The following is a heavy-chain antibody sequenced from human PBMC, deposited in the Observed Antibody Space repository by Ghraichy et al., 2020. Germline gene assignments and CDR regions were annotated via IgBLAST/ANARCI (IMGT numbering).Heavy chain of an antibody. CDR3: ATITPGSAFDY. V-gene: IGHV3-30-3*01. Sequence: GGSLRLSCAASGFTFSSYAMHWVRQAPGKGLEWVAVISYDGSNKYYADSVKGRFTISRDNSKNTLYLQMNSLRPEDTAVYYCATITPGSAFDYWGQGTLVTVSS. CDR1: GFTFSSYA. D-gene: IGHD1-20*01. J-gene: IGHJ4*02. CDR2: ISYDGSNK.